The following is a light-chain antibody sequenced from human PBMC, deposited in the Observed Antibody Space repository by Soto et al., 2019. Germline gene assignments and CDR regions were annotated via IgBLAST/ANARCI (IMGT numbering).Light chain of an antibody. Sequence: DIRMTQSPSTLSASVGDRVTITCRASQIMYTWLAWYQQKPGKAPKVLIYDATTLESGVPSRLSGSGSGTEFTLTISSLQPDDFATYYCQHYNGYFGQGTKVDI. J-gene: IGKJ2*01. V-gene: IGKV1-5*01. CDR1: QIMYTW. CDR3: QHYNGY. CDR2: DAT.